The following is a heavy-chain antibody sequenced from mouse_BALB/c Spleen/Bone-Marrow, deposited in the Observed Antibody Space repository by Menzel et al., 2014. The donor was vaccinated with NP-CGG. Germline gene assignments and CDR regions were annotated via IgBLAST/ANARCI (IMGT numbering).Heavy chain of an antibody. D-gene: IGHD4-1*01. Sequence: EVQRVESGPDLVKPSQSLSLTSGYSWHWIRQSPGNKLEWMGYIHYSGSTNYNPSLKSRISITRDTSKNQFFLQLNSVTTEDTATYYCARTGTWFAYWGQGTLVTVSA. CDR3: ARTGTWFAY. J-gene: IGHJ3*01. CDR2: IHYSGST. V-gene: IGHV3-1*02. CDR1: SGYS.